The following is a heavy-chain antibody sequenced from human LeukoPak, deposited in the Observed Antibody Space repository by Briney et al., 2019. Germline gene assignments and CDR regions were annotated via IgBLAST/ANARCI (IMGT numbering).Heavy chain of an antibody. J-gene: IGHJ5*02. D-gene: IGHD3-10*01. Sequence: GGSLRLSCAASGFTFSSYSMNWVRQAPGKGLEWVSSISSSSSYIYYADSVKGRFTISRDNAKNSLYLQMNSLRAEDTAVYYCAKDSDYYGSGSWNWFDPWGQGTLVTVSS. CDR2: ISSSSSYI. V-gene: IGHV3-21*01. CDR3: AKDSDYYGSGSWNWFDP. CDR1: GFTFSSYS.